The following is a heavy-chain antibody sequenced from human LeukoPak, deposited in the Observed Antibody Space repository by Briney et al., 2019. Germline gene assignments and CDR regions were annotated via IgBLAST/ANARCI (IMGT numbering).Heavy chain of an antibody. CDR1: GCSISSGDYS. V-gene: IGHV4-30-2*01. Sequence: SETLSLTCAVSGCSISSGDYSWSWIRQPPGKGLGRIGFNYHSGSTYYRPSRNSRVSQSVDRSKNQSSLKLSSVTAADTAVYYCARATAMVRGVIPLFDYWGQGTLVTASS. CDR3: ARATAMVRGVIPLFDY. D-gene: IGHD3-10*01. J-gene: IGHJ4*02. CDR2: NYHSGST.